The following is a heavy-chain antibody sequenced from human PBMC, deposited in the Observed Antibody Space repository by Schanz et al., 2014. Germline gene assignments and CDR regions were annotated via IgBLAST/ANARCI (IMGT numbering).Heavy chain of an antibody. CDR3: ARAKRFGDMDV. J-gene: IGHJ6*02. CDR1: GYTFIRYG. V-gene: IGHV1-18*01. Sequence: QVQLVQSGAEVKKPGASVKVSCKASGYTFIRYGIKWVRQAPGQGLEWMGWISAYNGHTDYAQKLQGRVTLTTDTSTSTAYMELRNLRSDDTAVYYCARAKRFGDMDVWGQGTTVTVSS. D-gene: IGHD3-10*01. CDR2: ISAYNGHT.